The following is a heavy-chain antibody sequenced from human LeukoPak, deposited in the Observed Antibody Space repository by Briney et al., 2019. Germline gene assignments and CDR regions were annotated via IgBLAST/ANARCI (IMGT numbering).Heavy chain of an antibody. CDR2: IYYSGST. J-gene: IGHJ4*02. V-gene: IGHV4-39*01. CDR3: ARRIAAAGSRAFDY. Sequence: SETLSLTCTVSGGSISSSSYYWGWIRQPPGKGLEWIGSIYYSGSTYYNPPLKSRVTISVDTSKNQFSLKLSSVTAADTAVYYCARRIAAAGSRAFDYWGQGTLVTVSS. D-gene: IGHD6-13*01. CDR1: GGSISSSSYY.